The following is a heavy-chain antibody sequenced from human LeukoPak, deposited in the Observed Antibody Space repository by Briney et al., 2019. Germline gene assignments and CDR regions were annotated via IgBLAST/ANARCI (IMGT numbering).Heavy chain of an antibody. CDR2: VSGSGRHT. J-gene: IGHJ4*02. CDR1: GFIFRTCA. Sequence: PGGSLRLSCAASGFIFRTCAMSWVRQAPGKGLEWVSTVSGSGRHTNYTDSVKGRFTISRDNSKNTLYLQMNSLRAEDTAVYYCAKDMVGYYRPFEYWGQGTLVTVSS. D-gene: IGHD3-22*01. V-gene: IGHV3-23*01. CDR3: AKDMVGYYRPFEY.